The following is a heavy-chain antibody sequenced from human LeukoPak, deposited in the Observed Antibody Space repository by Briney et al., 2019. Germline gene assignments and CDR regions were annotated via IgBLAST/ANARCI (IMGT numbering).Heavy chain of an antibody. J-gene: IGHJ6*03. D-gene: IGHD1-26*01. CDR2: INHSGST. Sequence: SETLSLTCAVYGGSFSGYYWSWIRQPPGKGLEWIGEINHSGSTNYNPSLKSRVTISVDPSKSQFSLKLSSVTAADTAVYYCARPPHPIVGATSLPNHYYYYYMDVWGKGTTVTVSS. CDR1: GGSFSGYY. V-gene: IGHV4-34*01. CDR3: ARPPHPIVGATSLPNHYYYYYMDV.